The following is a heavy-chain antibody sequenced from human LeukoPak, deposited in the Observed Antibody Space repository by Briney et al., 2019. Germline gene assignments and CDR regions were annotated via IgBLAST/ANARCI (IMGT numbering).Heavy chain of an antibody. CDR2: IYYSGST. CDR3: ARQGTGGFDY. D-gene: IGHD3/OR15-3a*01. Sequence: SETLSLTCTVSGGSISSGGYYWRWIRQHPGKGLEWIGYIYYSGSTYYNPSLKSRVTISVDTSKNQFSLKLSSVTAADTAVYYCARQGTGGFDYWGQGTLVTVSS. CDR1: GGSISSGGYY. J-gene: IGHJ4*02. V-gene: IGHV4-31*03.